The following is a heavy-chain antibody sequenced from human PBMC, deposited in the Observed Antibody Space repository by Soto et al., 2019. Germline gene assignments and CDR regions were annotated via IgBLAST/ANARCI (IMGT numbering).Heavy chain of an antibody. Sequence: QVQLVQSAAEVKKPGASVKVSCKTSGYIFTNYGISWVRQAPGQRLEWMGWISAYDGLTNHSQKFQGRVTMTTDTSTSTAYMELRSLSSDDAAVYYCARVRYHDTSGYYDVDYWGQGTLVTVSS. CDR1: GYIFTNYG. J-gene: IGHJ4*02. D-gene: IGHD3-22*01. V-gene: IGHV1-18*01. CDR2: ISAYDGLT. CDR3: ARVRYHDTSGYYDVDY.